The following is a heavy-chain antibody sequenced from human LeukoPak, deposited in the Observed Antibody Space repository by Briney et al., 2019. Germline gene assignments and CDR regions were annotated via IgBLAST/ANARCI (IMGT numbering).Heavy chain of an antibody. CDR2: INPKSGGT. CDR3: ARVVGSRWVFFHYFDY. J-gene: IGHJ4*02. V-gene: IGHV1-2*02. Sequence: ASVKVSCKASGYSFTDYFMHWVRQAPGQGLEWMGWINPKSGGTKYAEKFQGRVTMTRDTSINTAYLELSRLRSDDTAVYYCARVVGSRWVFFHYFDYWGQGTLVTVSS. CDR1: GYSFTDYF. D-gene: IGHD6-19*01.